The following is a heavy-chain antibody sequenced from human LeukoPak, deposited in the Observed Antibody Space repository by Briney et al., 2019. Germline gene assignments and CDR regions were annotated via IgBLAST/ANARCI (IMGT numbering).Heavy chain of an antibody. CDR2: INHSGST. CDR1: GGSFSGYY. J-gene: IGHJ4*02. D-gene: IGHD3-10*01. CDR3: VRHYGSGSYYSAADY. Sequence: SETLSLTCAVYGGSFSGYYWSWIRQPPGKGLEWIGEINHSGSTNYNPSLKSRVTISVDTSKNQFSLKLSSVTAADTAVYYCVRHYGSGSYYSAADYWGQGALVTVSS. V-gene: IGHV4-34*01.